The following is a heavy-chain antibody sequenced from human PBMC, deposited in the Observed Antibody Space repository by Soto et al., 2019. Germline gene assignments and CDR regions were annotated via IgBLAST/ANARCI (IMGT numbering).Heavy chain of an antibody. J-gene: IGHJ4*02. CDR2: MIPFFGTA. CDR1: GGTFSTFG. D-gene: IGHD3-16*01. CDR3: ARTAPMDAGDKYYYDF. V-gene: IGHV1-69*13. Sequence: GASVKVSCKTSGGTFSTFGISWVRQAPGQGLEWMGGMIPFFGTAEYSQKFEDRITITADESTNTVYMDLRSLASEDTAIYYCARTAPMDAGDKYYYDFWGQGALVTVSS.